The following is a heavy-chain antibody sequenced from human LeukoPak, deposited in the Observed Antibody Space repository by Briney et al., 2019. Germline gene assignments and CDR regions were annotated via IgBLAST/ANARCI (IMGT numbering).Heavy chain of an antibody. V-gene: IGHV3-74*01. CDR3: AKDQGGYCSGGSCYWSFDY. CDR1: GYTFSRYW. D-gene: IGHD2-15*01. CDR2: INEDGSST. Sequence: PGGSLRLSCAASGYTFSRYWMHWVRQGPGKGLVWVSRINEDGSSTSYAESVRGRFTISRDNSKNTLYLQMNSLRAEDTAVYYCAKDQGGYCSGGSCYWSFDYWGQGTLVTVSS. J-gene: IGHJ4*02.